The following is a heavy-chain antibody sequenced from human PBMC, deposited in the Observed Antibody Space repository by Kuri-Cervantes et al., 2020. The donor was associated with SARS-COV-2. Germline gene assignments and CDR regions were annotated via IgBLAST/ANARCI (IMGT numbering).Heavy chain of an antibody. D-gene: IGHD3-22*01. CDR1: GYSFTSYW. J-gene: IGHJ3*02. CDR3: ARPLYYYDSSGYPGSVVAFDI. V-gene: IGHV5-51*01. Sequence: KVSCKGSGYSFTSYWIGWVRQMPGKGLEWMGIIYPGDSDTIYSPSFQGQVTISADKSISTAYLQWSSLKASDTAMYYCARPLYYYDSSGYPGSVVAFDIWGQGTMVTVSS. CDR2: IYPGDSDT.